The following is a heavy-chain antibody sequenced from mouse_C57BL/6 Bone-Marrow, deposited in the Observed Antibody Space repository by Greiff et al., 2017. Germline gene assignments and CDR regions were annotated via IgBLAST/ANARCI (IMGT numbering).Heavy chain of an antibody. J-gene: IGHJ1*03. CDR3: ARVNGSYWYFDV. V-gene: IGHV1-63*01. CDR1: GYTFTNYW. CDR2: IYPGGGYT. D-gene: IGHD1-1*01. Sequence: VQLQQSGAELVRPGTSVKMSCKASGYTFTNYWIGWAKQRPGHGLEWIGDIYPGGGYTNYNEKFKGKATLTADKSSSTAYMELRSLTSEDSAVYFCARVNGSYWYFDVWGTGTTVTVSS.